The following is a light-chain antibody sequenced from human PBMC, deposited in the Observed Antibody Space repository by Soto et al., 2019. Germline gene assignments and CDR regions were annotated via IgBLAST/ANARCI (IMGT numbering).Light chain of an antibody. CDR3: AAWDDSLYGWV. Sequence: QSVLTQPPSASGTPGQRVTISCSGSSSNIGSNTVNWYQQLPRTAPKLLICSNNQRPSGVPDRFSVSKSGTSASLAISGLQSEDEADYSCAAWDDSLYGWVFGGGTKLTVL. CDR2: SNN. J-gene: IGLJ3*02. V-gene: IGLV1-44*01. CDR1: SSNIGSNT.